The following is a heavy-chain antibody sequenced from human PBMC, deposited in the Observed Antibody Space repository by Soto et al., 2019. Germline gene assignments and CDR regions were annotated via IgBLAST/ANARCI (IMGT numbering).Heavy chain of an antibody. CDR3: ASSQLGYCSGGSCPVGYYYYYMDV. Sequence: SETLSLTCTVSGGSISSYYWSWIRQPPGKGLEWIGYIYYSGSTNYNPSLKSRVTISVDTSKNQFSLKLSSVTAADTAVYYCASSQLGYCSGGSCPVGYYYYYMDVWGKGTTVTVSS. V-gene: IGHV4-59*01. D-gene: IGHD2-15*01. CDR2: IYYSGST. CDR1: GGSISSYY. J-gene: IGHJ6*03.